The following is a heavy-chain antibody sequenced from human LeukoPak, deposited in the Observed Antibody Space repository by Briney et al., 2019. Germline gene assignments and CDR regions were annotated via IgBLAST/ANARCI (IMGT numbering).Heavy chain of an antibody. V-gene: IGHV3-30*02. Sequence: GGSLRLSCAASGFTFSRYAMYWVRQAPGKGLEWVAFIRYDGSNKYYVDSVKGRFTISRDNSKNTLFLQLNSLRAEDTAVYYCAKDLRGHDMDFDYWGQGTLVTVSS. J-gene: IGHJ4*02. CDR2: IRYDGSNK. CDR3: AKDLRGHDMDFDY. CDR1: GFTFSRYA. D-gene: IGHD3-9*01.